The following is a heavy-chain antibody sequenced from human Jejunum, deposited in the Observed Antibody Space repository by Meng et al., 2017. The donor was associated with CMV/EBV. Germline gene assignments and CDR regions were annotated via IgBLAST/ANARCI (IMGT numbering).Heavy chain of an antibody. Sequence: SGYTFPSSDINWVRQATGQGLEWMGWMNPNNGNTGYGQKFQGRVTLTRNTAISTAYMELSSLRSEDTGVYYCLLTPRRVGHGMDVWGQGTTVTVSS. J-gene: IGHJ6*02. CDR2: MNPNNGNT. V-gene: IGHV1-8*01. CDR3: LLTPRRVGHGMDV. CDR1: GYTFPSSD. D-gene: IGHD2-15*01.